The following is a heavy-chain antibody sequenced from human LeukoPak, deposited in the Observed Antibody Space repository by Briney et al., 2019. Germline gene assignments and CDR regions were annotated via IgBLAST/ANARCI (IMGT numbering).Heavy chain of an antibody. CDR1: GYTVTSYG. Sequence: ASVTVSCKATGYTVTSYGISWVRQAPGQGPEWMGWISAYNAYTNYAQKFQGRVTMTTDTSTNTAYMELRSLRSDDTAVYYCARNGSGWYFLDYWGQGTLVTVSS. D-gene: IGHD6-19*01. V-gene: IGHV1-18*01. J-gene: IGHJ4*02. CDR2: ISAYNAYT. CDR3: ARNGSGWYFLDY.